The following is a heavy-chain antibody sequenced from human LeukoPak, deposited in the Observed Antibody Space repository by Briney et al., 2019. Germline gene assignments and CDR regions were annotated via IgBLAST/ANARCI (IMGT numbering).Heavy chain of an antibody. CDR2: ISISTTSI. J-gene: IGHJ4*02. D-gene: IGHD4-11*01. CDR3: AREPDYSSSWYTNCDY. CDR1: GFTFSNYN. V-gene: IGHV3-48*01. Sequence: PGGSLRLSCATSGFTFSNYNMNWVRQAPGKGLEWISYISISTTSIYYADSVKGRFTISRDNANKSLYLQMNSLTAEDTAVYYCAREPDYSSSWYTNCDYWGPGTLVTVSS.